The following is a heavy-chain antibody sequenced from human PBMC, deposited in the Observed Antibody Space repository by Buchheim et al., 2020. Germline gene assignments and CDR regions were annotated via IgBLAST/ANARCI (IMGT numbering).Heavy chain of an antibody. J-gene: IGHJ4*02. CDR2: IKQDGSEK. V-gene: IGHV3-7*01. CDR1: GFTFSSYW. CDR3: ARGYYYDSSGYYLDY. D-gene: IGHD3-22*01. Sequence: EVQLVESGGGLVQPGGSLRLSCAVSGFTFSSYWMSWVRQAPGKGLEWVAKIKQDGSEKYYVDSVRGRFTISRDNAKNSLYLQMNSLRAEDTAVYYCARGYYYDSSGYYLDYWGQGTL.